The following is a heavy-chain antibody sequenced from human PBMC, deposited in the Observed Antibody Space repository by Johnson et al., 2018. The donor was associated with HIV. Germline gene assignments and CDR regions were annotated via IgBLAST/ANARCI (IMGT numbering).Heavy chain of an antibody. J-gene: IGHJ3*02. CDR1: GFTFSSSA. CDR2: ISYDGSIK. D-gene: IGHD2-8*01. V-gene: IGHV3-30-3*01. CDR3: VRNSGNGLVLRGDAFDM. Sequence: QMLLVESGGGVVQPGKSLRLSCAASGFTFSSSAMHWVRQAPGQGLQWVALISYDGSIKYFADSVKGRFTISRDNSKNTLHLQMNSLRPEETAVYYCVRNSGNGLVLRGDAFDMWGQGTMVTVSS.